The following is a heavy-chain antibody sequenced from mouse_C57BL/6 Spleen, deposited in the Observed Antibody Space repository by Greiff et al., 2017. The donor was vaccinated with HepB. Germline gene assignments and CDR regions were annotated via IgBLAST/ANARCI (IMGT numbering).Heavy chain of an antibody. CDR3: ARGTGGYFDY. Sequence: DVKLQESGPGLVKPSQSLSLTCSVTGYSITSGYYWNWIRQFPGNKLEWMGYISYDGSNNYNPSLKNRISITRDTSKNQFFLKLNSVTTEDTATYYCARGTGGYFDYWGQGTTLTVSS. CDR2: ISYDGSN. J-gene: IGHJ2*01. CDR1: GYSITSGYY. D-gene: IGHD4-1*01. V-gene: IGHV3-6*01.